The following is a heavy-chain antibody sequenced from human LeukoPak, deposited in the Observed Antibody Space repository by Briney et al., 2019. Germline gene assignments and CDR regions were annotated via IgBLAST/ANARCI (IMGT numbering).Heavy chain of an antibody. V-gene: IGHV3-30*02. D-gene: IGHD2-15*01. Sequence: GGSLRLSCAASGFTFSTYGMHWVRQAPGKGLEWVTFIQYDGSSQYYADSVKGRFTISRDNSKNTLYLQMNSLGAEDTAVYYCAKESRRWQYFDYWGQGTLVTVSS. J-gene: IGHJ4*02. CDR2: IQYDGSSQ. CDR1: GFTFSTYG. CDR3: AKESRRWQYFDY.